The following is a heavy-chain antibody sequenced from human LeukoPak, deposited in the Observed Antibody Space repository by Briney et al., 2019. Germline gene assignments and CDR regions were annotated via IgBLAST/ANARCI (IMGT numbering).Heavy chain of an antibody. CDR1: GGTLSSYA. V-gene: IGHV1-69*13. D-gene: IGHD2-15*01. CDR2: IIPIFGTA. J-gene: IGHJ5*02. CDR3: ARGGGLLQDWFDP. Sequence: ASVRFSCKASGGTLSSYAISWVRQAPGQGLEWMGGIIPIFGTASYAQKFQGRVTITADESTSTAYMELSSLRSEDTAVYYCARGGGLLQDWFDPWGQGTLVTVSS.